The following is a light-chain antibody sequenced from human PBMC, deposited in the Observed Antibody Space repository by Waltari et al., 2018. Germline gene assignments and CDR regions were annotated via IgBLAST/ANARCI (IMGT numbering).Light chain of an antibody. CDR1: TPNIGAGFD. Sequence: QSVLTQPPSVSGAPGQRITIACTGSTPNIGAGFDVHWYQQLPGTAPKVLIHTNTIRPSGVPDRFSGSKSGTSASLAITGLQAEDEADYFCQSYDSSLSVVFGGGTKLTVL. CDR3: QSYDSSLSVV. J-gene: IGLJ2*01. CDR2: TNT. V-gene: IGLV1-40*01.